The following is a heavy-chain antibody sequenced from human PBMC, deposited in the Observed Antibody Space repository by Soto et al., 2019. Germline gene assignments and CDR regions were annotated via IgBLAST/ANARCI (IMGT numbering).Heavy chain of an antibody. CDR2: IYFSGAT. Sequence: TLSLTCTFSGASISSGAYFWRWIRQHPGKGLEWIGHIYFSGATDYNPSLKSRVTTSLDTSKTQFSLNLSSVTAADTAVYYCARDYFRLGYFDYWGQGARVTVSS. V-gene: IGHV4-31*03. D-gene: IGHD3-9*01. CDR3: ARDYFRLGYFDY. CDR1: GASISSGAYF. J-gene: IGHJ4*02.